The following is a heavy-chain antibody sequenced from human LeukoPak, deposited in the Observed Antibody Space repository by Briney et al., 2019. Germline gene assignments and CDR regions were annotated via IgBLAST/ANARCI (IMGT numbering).Heavy chain of an antibody. D-gene: IGHD3-16*01. Sequence: GGSLRLSCAASGFRFRDYWMDWLRQAPGMGLEWVASIKPDGSQRDYVDSVKGRFTNSRDNAQNSLYLQMNSLRVEDTAVYYCARDDASSSFTYWGQGALVTVSS. V-gene: IGHV3-7*01. CDR3: ARDDASSSFTY. J-gene: IGHJ4*02. CDR2: IKPDGSQR. CDR1: GFRFRDYW.